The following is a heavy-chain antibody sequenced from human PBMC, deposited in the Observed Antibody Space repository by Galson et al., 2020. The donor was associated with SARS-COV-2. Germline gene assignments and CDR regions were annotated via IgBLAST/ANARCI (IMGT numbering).Heavy chain of an antibody. V-gene: IGHV4-31*02. CDR1: GGSVSSGLYY. CDR2: ISHNGST. J-gene: IGHJ4*02. D-gene: IGHD3-10*01. Sequence: SQTLSLTCGVSGGSVSSGLYYWNWIRQQPDKGLEWIGYISHNGSTHYSPSLKSRVTISADTSRNNFSLRLSSVTAADTAVYYCARGEGRITLVRGVIIGFDSWGQGTLVTVSS. CDR3: ARGEGRITLVRGVIIGFDS.